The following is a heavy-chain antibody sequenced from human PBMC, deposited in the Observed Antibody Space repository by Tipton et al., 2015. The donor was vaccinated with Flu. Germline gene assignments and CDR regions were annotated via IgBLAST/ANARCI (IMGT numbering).Heavy chain of an antibody. V-gene: IGHV3-9*01. CDR3: AKDVQPGGADV. J-gene: IGHJ6*02. Sequence: LSLTCAASGVSFDNYAMHWVRQAPGKGLEWVSGFSLDSDRIDYADSVKGRFTVSRDNAKNSLHLQMNSLRAEDTAIYYCAKDVQPGGADVWGQGTTVTVSS. D-gene: IGHD3-10*01. CDR1: GVSFDNYA. CDR2: FSLDSDRI.